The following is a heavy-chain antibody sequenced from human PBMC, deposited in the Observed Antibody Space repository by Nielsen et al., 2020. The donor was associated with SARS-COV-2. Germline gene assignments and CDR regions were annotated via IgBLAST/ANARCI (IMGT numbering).Heavy chain of an antibody. D-gene: IGHD6-19*01. Sequence: GESLKISCAASGFTFDNYWMTWVRQAPGKGLEWVANIKQDGSDIYYVDSVKGRFSISRDNAKNSLYLHMNTLRPEDTAVYYCVRDQSSGWYGVFDLWGQGTLVTVSS. CDR1: GFTFDNYW. J-gene: IGHJ4*02. CDR3: VRDQSSGWYGVFDL. CDR2: IKQDGSDI. V-gene: IGHV3-7*05.